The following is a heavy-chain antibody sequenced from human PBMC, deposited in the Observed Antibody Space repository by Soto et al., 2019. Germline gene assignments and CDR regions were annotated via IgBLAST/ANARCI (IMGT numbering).Heavy chain of an antibody. Sequence: QVQLVQSGADVKTPGASVRVSCKASGYTFTGYYVHWVREAPGQGLEWMGWINPETGGTSYAQKFQGGVTLSRDTSINTAYLELSSLRFDDAAVYFCARERFQVISDGMNVWGQGTTVTVSS. CDR1: GYTFTGYY. CDR3: ARERFQVISDGMNV. D-gene: IGHD2-21*01. V-gene: IGHV1-2*02. CDR2: INPETGGT. J-gene: IGHJ6*02.